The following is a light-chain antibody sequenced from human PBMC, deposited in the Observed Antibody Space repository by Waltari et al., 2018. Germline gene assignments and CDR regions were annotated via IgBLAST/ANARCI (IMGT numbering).Light chain of an antibody. J-gene: IGKJ1*01. CDR3: QQYYTTPRT. CDR1: QSVLFSSNNRNY. CDR2: WAS. V-gene: IGKV4-1*01. Sequence: DIVMTQSPDSLAVSLGERTTLNCESSQSVLFSSNNRNYLAWYQQKPGQPPKLLISWASIRESGVPDRFSGSGSGTDFTLTISSLQAEDVAVYYCQQYYTTPRTFGQGTKVEI.